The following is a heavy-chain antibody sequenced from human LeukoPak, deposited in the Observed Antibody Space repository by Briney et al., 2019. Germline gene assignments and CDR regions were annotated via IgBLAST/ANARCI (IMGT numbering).Heavy chain of an antibody. Sequence: GESLKISCKGSGYSFASYWIGWVRQMPGKGLEWMGIIYPGDSDTRYSPSFQGQVTISADKSISTAYLQWSSLKASDTAMYYCARPSPSYYYDSSGYYSGTLGPIDYWGQGTLVTVSS. CDR1: GYSFASYW. J-gene: IGHJ4*02. CDR3: ARPSPSYYYDSSGYYSGTLGPIDY. D-gene: IGHD3-22*01. V-gene: IGHV5-51*01. CDR2: IYPGDSDT.